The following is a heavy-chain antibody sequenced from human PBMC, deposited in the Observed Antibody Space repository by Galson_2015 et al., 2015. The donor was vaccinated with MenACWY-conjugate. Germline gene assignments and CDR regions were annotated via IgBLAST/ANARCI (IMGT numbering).Heavy chain of an antibody. CDR1: GGSISSSSYY. CDR3: ARVFSWVVAATYDAFDY. D-gene: IGHD2-15*01. V-gene: IGHV4-39*07. J-gene: IGHJ4*02. CDR2: IYYSGST. Sequence: SETLSLTCTVSGGSISSSSYYWGWIRQPPGKGLEWIGSIYYSGSTYYNPSLKSRVTISVDTSKSQFSLKLSSVTAADTAVYYCARVFSWVVAATYDAFDYWGQGTLVTVSS.